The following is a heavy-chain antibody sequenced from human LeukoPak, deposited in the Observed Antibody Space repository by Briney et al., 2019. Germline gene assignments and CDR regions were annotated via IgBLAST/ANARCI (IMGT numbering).Heavy chain of an antibody. Sequence: GGSLRLSCAASGFTFSNYNMNWVRQAPGKGLEWVSDIDTSSSTIYYADSVKGRFTISRDNAKNSLYLQMNSLRAEDTAIYYCARQWFGDWGYYFDYWGQGTLVTVSS. D-gene: IGHD3-10*01. J-gene: IGHJ4*02. CDR1: GFTFSNYN. V-gene: IGHV3-48*01. CDR3: ARQWFGDWGYYFDY. CDR2: IDTSSSTI.